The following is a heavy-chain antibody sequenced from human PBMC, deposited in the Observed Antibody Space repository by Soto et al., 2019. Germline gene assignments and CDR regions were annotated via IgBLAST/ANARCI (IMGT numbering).Heavy chain of an antibody. Sequence: ASVKVSCKSSGYTFTIYDINCVRQATGKGLEWMGWMNPNSGNTGYAQKFQGRVTMTRNTSISTAYMELSSLRSEDTAVYYCARARPMVRGISYYYYYYMDVWGKGTTVTVSS. V-gene: IGHV1-8*01. CDR2: MNPNSGNT. D-gene: IGHD3-10*01. J-gene: IGHJ6*03. CDR1: GYTFTIYD. CDR3: ARARPMVRGISYYYYYYMDV.